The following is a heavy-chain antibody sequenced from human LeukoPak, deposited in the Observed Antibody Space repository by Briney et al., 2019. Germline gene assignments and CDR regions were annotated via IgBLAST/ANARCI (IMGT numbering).Heavy chain of an antibody. CDR3: ARARVVTKWIDY. CDR2: IKQDGSER. CDR1: GFTFSGYW. Sequence: GGSLRLSCAASGFTFSGYWMTWVRQAPGKGLEWVANIKQDGSERFYVDSVKGRFTISRDNAKNSLYLQMNSLRAEDTAVYYCARARVVTKWIDYWGQGTLVTVSS. V-gene: IGHV3-7*03. J-gene: IGHJ4*02. D-gene: IGHD2-21*02.